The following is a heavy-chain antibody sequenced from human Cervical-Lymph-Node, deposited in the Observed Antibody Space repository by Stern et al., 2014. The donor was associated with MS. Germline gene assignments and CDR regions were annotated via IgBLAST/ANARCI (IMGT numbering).Heavy chain of an antibody. J-gene: IGHJ4*02. Sequence: QLVQSGAEMKKPGASVKVSCKASGYTFTSYDINWVRQATGQGLAWMGLMNPYRGNGVSAQQSQGRVTMTRDTSTSTAYMALTRLRSEDTAVFYCARGRELLSLDYWGQGTLVTVSS. D-gene: IGHD1-26*01. CDR1: GYTFTSYD. CDR3: ARGRELLSLDY. V-gene: IGHV1-8*01. CDR2: MNPYRGNG.